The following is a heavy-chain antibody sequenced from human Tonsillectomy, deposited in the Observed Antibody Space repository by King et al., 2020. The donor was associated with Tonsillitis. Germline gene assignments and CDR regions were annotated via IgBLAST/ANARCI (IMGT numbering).Heavy chain of an antibody. J-gene: IGHJ4*02. CDR2: INPNSGGA. CDR1: GYTFTAYY. Sequence: VQLVESGAEVKKPGASVKDSCKASGYTFTAYYMYWVRQAPGQGLEWMGWINPNSGGANYAQKFQGRVTMTRDTSISTAYMELSRLRSDDTAVYYCARGPWVYDSSSVAFWGQGTLVTVSS. D-gene: IGHD6-13*01. CDR3: ARGPWVYDSSSVAF. V-gene: IGHV1-2*02.